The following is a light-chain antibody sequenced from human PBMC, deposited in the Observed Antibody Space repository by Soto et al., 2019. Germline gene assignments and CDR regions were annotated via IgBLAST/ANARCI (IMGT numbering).Light chain of an antibody. CDR3: MQPLQSWT. V-gene: IGKV2-28*01. CDR1: QSLVHSDGNTY. Sequence: DIVMTQNPNSSPVTVGQPASISCRSSQSLVHSDGNTYLSWLQQRPGQPPQLLIYLGSNRASGVPDRFSGSGSGTDFTLKISRVEAEDVGVYYCMQPLQSWTYAQGTKVDI. J-gene: IGKJ1*01. CDR2: LGS.